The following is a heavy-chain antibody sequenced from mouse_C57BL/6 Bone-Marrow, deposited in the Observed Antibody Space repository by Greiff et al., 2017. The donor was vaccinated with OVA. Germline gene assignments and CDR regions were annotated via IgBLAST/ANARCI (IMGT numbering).Heavy chain of an antibody. Sequence: EVQRVESGGGLVQPGGSMKLSCAASGFTFSDAWMDWVRQSPEKGLEWVAEIRNKANNHSTYYAEYVKGRLTISRDESKSSVYRQMNSLRAEDTGIYYCTRGLAYWGQGTLVTVSA. J-gene: IGHJ3*01. CDR1: GFTFSDAW. CDR2: IRNKANNHST. CDR3: TRGLAY. V-gene: IGHV6-6*01.